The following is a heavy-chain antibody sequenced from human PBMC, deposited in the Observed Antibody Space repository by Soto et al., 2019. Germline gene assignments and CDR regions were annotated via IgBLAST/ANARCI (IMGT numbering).Heavy chain of an antibody. V-gene: IGHV4-30-4*01. CDR2: IYYSGST. CDR3: ARRKGTVTIFDY. J-gene: IGHJ4*02. D-gene: IGHD4-17*01. CDR1: GGSISSGDSY. Sequence: PSETLSLTCTVSGGSISSGDSYWSWIRQPPGKGLEWIGYIYYSGSTYYNPSLKSRVTISVDTSKNQFSLKLSSVTAADTAVYYCARRKGTVTIFDYWGQGTLVTVSS.